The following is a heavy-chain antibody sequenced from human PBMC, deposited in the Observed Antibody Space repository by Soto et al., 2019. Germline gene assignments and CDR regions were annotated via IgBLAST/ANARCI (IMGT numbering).Heavy chain of an antibody. J-gene: IGHJ6*02. V-gene: IGHV3-15*07. D-gene: IGHD3-22*01. Sequence: GESLKVSCAASGFTFSNAWMNWVRQAPGKGLEWVGRIKSKTDGGTTDYAAPVKGRFTISRDDSKNTLYLQMNSLKTEDTAVYYCTTDKYYYDSSYGMDVWGQGTTVTVSS. CDR1: GFTFSNAW. CDR3: TTDKYYYDSSYGMDV. CDR2: IKSKTDGGTT.